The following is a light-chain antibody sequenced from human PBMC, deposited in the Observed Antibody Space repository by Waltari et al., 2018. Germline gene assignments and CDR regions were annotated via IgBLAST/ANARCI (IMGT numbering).Light chain of an antibody. Sequence: QSALTQPASVSGSPGQSITISCTGTSSDVGSYNLVSWYQQHPGKAPNLMIYEGSKRPPGVSTRFSGSKSGNTASLTISGLQAEDEADYYCCSYACSSTFLVFGGGTKLTVL. J-gene: IGLJ2*01. CDR3: CSYACSSTFLV. V-gene: IGLV2-23*03. CDR1: SSDVGSYNL. CDR2: EGS.